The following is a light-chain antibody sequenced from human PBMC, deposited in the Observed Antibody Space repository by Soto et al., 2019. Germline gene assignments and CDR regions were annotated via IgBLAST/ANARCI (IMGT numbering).Light chain of an antibody. CDR3: QQYNNWPYN. Sequence: EIVMTQSPATLSVSPGERATLSCRASQSVSSNLAWYQQKPGQAPRLLIYGASTRATGIPARFSGSGSGTAFTLTISSLQSEDFAVYYCQQYNNWPYNFGQGTKLESK. CDR1: QSVSSN. V-gene: IGKV3-15*01. CDR2: GAS. J-gene: IGKJ2*01.